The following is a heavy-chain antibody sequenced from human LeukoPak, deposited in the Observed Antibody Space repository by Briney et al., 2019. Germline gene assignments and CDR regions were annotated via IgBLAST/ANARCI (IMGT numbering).Heavy chain of an antibody. CDR1: GFTFSSYA. J-gene: IGHJ4*02. D-gene: IGHD3-10*01. CDR3: AKDRGYMDSRLGFDY. CDR2: ISGSGGRT. Sequence: GGSLRLSCAASGFTFSSYAMSWVRQAPGKGMEWVSAISGSGGRTYYADSVKGRFTISRDNSKNTLYLQMNSLRAEDTAVYYCAKDRGYMDSRLGFDYWGQGTLVTVSS. V-gene: IGHV3-23*01.